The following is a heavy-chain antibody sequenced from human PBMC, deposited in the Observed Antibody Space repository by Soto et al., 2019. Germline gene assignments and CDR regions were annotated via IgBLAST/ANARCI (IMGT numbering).Heavy chain of an antibody. CDR1: GFTFSSYG. CDR3: ARENYGSGSFDY. D-gene: IGHD3-10*01. V-gene: IGHV3-33*01. Sequence: QVQLVESGGGVVQPGRSLRLSCAASGFTFSSYGMHWVRQAPGKGLEWVAVIWYDGSNKYYADSVKGRFTISRDNSKNKLYLQMNSLSAEDTAVYYCARENYGSGSFDYWGQGTLVTVSS. CDR2: IWYDGSNK. J-gene: IGHJ4*02.